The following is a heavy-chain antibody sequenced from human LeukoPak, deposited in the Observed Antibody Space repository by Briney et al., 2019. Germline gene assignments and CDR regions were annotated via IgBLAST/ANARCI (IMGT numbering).Heavy chain of an antibody. CDR1: GFSLSSTGVG. CDR3: APTSSVRYCSGGSCYDLPLDY. CDR2: TYWDDDK. V-gene: IGHV2-5*02. Sequence: SGPTLVKPTQTLTLTCIFSGFSLSSTGVGVCCILQPPGKALAWPALTYWDDDKRYSPTLSSRLTITKDTYKHQIILTMTNMDPVDTATYSCAPTSSVRYCSGGSCYDLPLDYWGQGTLVTVSS. D-gene: IGHD2-15*01. J-gene: IGHJ4*02.